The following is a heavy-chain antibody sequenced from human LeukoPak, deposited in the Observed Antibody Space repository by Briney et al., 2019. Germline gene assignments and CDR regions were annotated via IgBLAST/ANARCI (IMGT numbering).Heavy chain of an antibody. V-gene: IGHV4-61*02. CDR1: GGSMRSGDYY. D-gene: IGHD3-3*01. CDR2: IYISGST. J-gene: IGHJ5*02. CDR3: ARGGNYDFWSGYPSGNWFDP. Sequence: PSETLSLTCTVSGGSMRSGDYYWSWLRQPAGKGLEWIGRIYISGSTEYNPPLKSRVTISVDTSKNQFSLKLSSVTAADTAVYYCARGGNYDFWSGYPSGNWFDPWGQGTLVTVSS.